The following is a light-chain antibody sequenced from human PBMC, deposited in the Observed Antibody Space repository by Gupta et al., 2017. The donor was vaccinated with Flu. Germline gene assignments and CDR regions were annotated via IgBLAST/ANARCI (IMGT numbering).Light chain of an antibody. J-gene: IGLJ1*01. V-gene: IGLV1-44*01. CDR2: GSN. CDR1: NSNIGSYT. CDR3: AAWDDSLNGHYV. Sequence: VTISGAGRNSNIGSYTVNWYQQVPGTSPKLLIYGSNKRPSGVPDRFAGSKSGTSASLAISGLQAEDEADYYCAAWDDSLNGHYVFGTGTKVTVL.